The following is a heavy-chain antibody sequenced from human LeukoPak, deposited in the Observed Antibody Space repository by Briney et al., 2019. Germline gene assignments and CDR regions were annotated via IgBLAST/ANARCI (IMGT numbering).Heavy chain of an antibody. CDR3: ARLFGVRGAMTTVTASY. CDR1: GFTSSDYY. V-gene: IGHV4-39*01. D-gene: IGHD4-17*01. CDR2: IYYSGST. J-gene: IGHJ4*02. Sequence: PGGSLRLSCAASGFTSSDYYMSWIRQPPGKGLEWIGSIYYSGSTYYNPSLKSRVTISVDTSKNQFSLKLSSVTAADTAVYYCARLFGVRGAMTTVTASYWGQGTLVTVSS.